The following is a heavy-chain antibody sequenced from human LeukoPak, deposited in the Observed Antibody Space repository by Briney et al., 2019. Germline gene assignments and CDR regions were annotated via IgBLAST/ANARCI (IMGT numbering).Heavy chain of an antibody. Sequence: GGSLRLSCAASGFTFDDYGMSWVRQAPGKGLEWVSGINWNGGSTGYADSVKGRFTISRDNAKNSLYLQMNSLRAEDTALYHCARNRENSWFGELLADGAFDIWGQGTMVTVSS. J-gene: IGHJ3*02. D-gene: IGHD3-10*01. CDR2: INWNGGST. CDR1: GFTFDDYG. V-gene: IGHV3-20*01. CDR3: ARNRENSWFGELLADGAFDI.